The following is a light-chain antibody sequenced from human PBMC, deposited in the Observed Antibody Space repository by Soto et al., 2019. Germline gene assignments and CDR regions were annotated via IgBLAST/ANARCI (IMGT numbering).Light chain of an antibody. CDR1: QGIYNY. CDR2: GAS. CDR3: QQYDHPPYT. J-gene: IGKJ2*01. Sequence: DIQMTQSPSSLSASVGDRVTITCRASQGIYNYLAWYQQKPGKIPKLLIYGASTLQSGVPSRFSGSGSGTDFSLTVDSLQPEDTATYYCQQYDHPPYTFGQGTKLEIK. V-gene: IGKV1-27*01.